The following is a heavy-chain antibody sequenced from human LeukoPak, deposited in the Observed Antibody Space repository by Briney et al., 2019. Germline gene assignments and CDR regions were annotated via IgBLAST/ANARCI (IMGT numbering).Heavy chain of an antibody. V-gene: IGHV4-59*01. CDR1: GGSISSYY. CDR3: ARRAYCGGDCYKLDY. Sequence: PSETLSLTCTVSGGSISSYYCSWIRQPPGKGLEWIGYIYYSGSTNYNPSLKSRVTISVDTSKNQFSLKLSSVTAADTAVYYCARRAYCGGDCYKLDYWGQGTLVTVSS. D-gene: IGHD2-21*01. J-gene: IGHJ4*02. CDR2: IYYSGST.